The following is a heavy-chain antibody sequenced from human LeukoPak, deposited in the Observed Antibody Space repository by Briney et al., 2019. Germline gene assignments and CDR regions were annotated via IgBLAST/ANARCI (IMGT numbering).Heavy chain of an antibody. D-gene: IGHD4-23*01. Sequence: SETLSLTCTVSGGSMRSYYWVWIRQPPGKGLEWIGYIYYSGSTDYNPSLKSRVIVSVDTSKNQFSLKLSSVTAADTAVYYCARDYYGGNPGYYFDDWGQGTLVTVSS. J-gene: IGHJ4*02. CDR3: ARDYYGGNPGYYFDD. CDR2: IYYSGST. CDR1: GGSMRSYY. V-gene: IGHV4-59*12.